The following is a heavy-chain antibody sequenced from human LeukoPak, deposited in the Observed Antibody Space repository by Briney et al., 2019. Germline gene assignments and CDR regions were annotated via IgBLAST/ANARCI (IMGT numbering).Heavy chain of an antibody. Sequence: SETLSLTCTVSGDSIRSYYWSWIRQPPGKGLEWIGYIYSNEATQYKPSLKSRVTISADTSKNQFSLKLTSVSAADTAIYYCARRNDFDIWGQGTMVTVSS. J-gene: IGHJ3*02. V-gene: IGHV4-4*08. CDR1: GDSIRSYY. CDR3: ARRNDFDI. CDR2: IYSNEAT.